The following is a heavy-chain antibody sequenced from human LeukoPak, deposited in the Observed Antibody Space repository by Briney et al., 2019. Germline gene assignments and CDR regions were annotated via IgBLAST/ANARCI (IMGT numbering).Heavy chain of an antibody. CDR2: INHSGST. V-gene: IGHV4-34*01. Sequence: SETLSLTCAVYGGSFSGYYWSWIRQPPGKGLEWIGEINHSGSTNYNPSLKSRVTISVDTSKNQFSLKLSSVTAADTAVYYCARVFCSGSSCKPYYFDYWGQGTLVTVSS. J-gene: IGHJ4*02. CDR1: GGSFSGYY. D-gene: IGHD2-15*01. CDR3: ARVFCSGSSCKPYYFDY.